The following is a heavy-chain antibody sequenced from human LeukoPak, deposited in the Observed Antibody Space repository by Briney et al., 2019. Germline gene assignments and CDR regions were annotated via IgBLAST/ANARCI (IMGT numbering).Heavy chain of an antibody. V-gene: IGHV4-39*02. J-gene: IGHJ6*02. Sequence: SETLSLTCTVSGGSISSSSYYWGWIRQPPGKGLEWIGSIYYNGSTYYNPSLKSRVTISVDTSKNQFSLKLSSVTAADTAVYYCARDLVDTARGMDVWGQGTTVTVSS. D-gene: IGHD5-18*01. CDR2: IYYNGST. CDR3: ARDLVDTARGMDV. CDR1: GGSISSSSYY.